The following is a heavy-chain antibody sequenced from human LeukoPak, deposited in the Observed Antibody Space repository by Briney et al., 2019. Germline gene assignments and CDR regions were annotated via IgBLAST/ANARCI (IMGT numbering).Heavy chain of an antibody. Sequence: PGGSLRLSCSSPGFTLSRSNMHWVRQTPGKGLEWVAFIRYDGGSEYYAESVRGRFTISRDNNKNTLFLQMKSLRPEDTALYYCARMTPVAGNSDSWGQGTLVTVSS. J-gene: IGHJ4*02. CDR1: GFTLSRSN. CDR3: ARMTPVAGNSDS. V-gene: IGHV3-30*02. CDR2: IRYDGGSE. D-gene: IGHD6-19*01.